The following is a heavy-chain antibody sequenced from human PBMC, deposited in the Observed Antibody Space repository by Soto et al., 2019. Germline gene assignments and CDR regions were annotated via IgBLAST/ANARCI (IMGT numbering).Heavy chain of an antibody. V-gene: IGHV1-8*01. Sequence: QVQLVQSGAEVKKPGASGKVSCKASGYTFTSYDINWVRQATGQGPEGMGWMNPNSGNTGYAQKFQGRVTMSGNTTKSTAYMGLSSLRSDDTAVYYWARAGGYSYGFDYWGQGTLVTVSS. CDR2: MNPNSGNT. CDR3: ARAGGYSYGFDY. J-gene: IGHJ4*02. D-gene: IGHD5-18*01. CDR1: GYTFTSYD.